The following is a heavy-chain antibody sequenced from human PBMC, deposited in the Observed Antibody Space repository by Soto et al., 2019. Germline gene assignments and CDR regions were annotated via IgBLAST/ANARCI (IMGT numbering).Heavy chain of an antibody. J-gene: IGHJ6*02. Sequence: PAGSLRLSCAASGFTLSRHTMNWVRQAPGKGLEWVSDISGSGGITYYADSVKGRFTISRDNSKNTLNLQMNSLRADDTAVYYCARARRGAPYYYTMDLWGQGTTVTVSS. D-gene: IGHD3-10*01. CDR1: GFTLSRHT. CDR3: ARARRGAPYYYTMDL. V-gene: IGHV3-23*01. CDR2: ISGSGGIT.